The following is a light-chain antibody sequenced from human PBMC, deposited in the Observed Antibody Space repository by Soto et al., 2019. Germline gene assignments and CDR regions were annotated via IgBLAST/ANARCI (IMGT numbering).Light chain of an antibody. V-gene: IGKV3-20*01. CDR1: QSVSSYY. CDR3: QQYGTSPPWT. CDR2: GAS. J-gene: IGKJ1*01. Sequence: EIVLTQSPGTLSLSPGERATLSCRASQSVSSYYLAWYQQKPGQAPRILIYGASSRATGIPDRFSGSGSGTDFTLTISRLEAEDFAVYYCQQYGTSPPWTFGQGTKVDIK.